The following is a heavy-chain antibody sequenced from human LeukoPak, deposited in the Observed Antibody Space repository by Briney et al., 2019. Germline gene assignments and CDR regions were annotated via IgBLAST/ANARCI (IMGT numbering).Heavy chain of an antibody. V-gene: IGHV4-61*02. CDR3: AAGGWFGVYYFDY. J-gene: IGHJ4*02. D-gene: IGHD3-10*01. CDR1: GGSISSGPYY. Sequence: PSETLSLTCTVSGGSISSGPYYWGWIRQPAGKGLEWIGRIYTSGSTNYNPSLKSRVTISVDTSKNQFSLKLSSVTAADTAVYYCAAGGWFGVYYFDYWGQGTLVTVSS. CDR2: IYTSGST.